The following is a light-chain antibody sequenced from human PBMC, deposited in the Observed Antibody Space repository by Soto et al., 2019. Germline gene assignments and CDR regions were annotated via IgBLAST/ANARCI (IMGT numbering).Light chain of an antibody. V-gene: IGKV1-5*01. CDR2: GAS. J-gene: IGKJ1*01. Sequence: DIQMTQSPSTLSASVGDRVTITCRASQSVTNWLAWYQQKPGKAPKLLIYGASSLESGVPSRFSGSGSGTEFTLTISSLQPDDFGTYYCQQYSSYRTFGQGTKVDIK. CDR3: QQYSSYRT. CDR1: QSVTNW.